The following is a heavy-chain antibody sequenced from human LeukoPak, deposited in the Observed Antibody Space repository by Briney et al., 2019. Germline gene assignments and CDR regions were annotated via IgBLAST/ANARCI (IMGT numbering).Heavy chain of an antibody. CDR1: GGSISSSSYY. Sequence: SETLSLTCTVSGGSISSSSYYWGWIRQPPGKGLEWIGSIYYSGSTYYNPSLKSRVTISVDTSKNQFSLKLSSVTAADTAVYYCARAIYDSSGYYYGRFDYWGRGTLVTVSS. CDR2: IYYSGST. J-gene: IGHJ4*02. CDR3: ARAIYDSSGYYYGRFDY. V-gene: IGHV4-39*07. D-gene: IGHD3-22*01.